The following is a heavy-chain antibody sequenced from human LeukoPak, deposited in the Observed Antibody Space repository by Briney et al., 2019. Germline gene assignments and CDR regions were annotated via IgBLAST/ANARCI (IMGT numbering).Heavy chain of an antibody. J-gene: IGHJ4*02. D-gene: IGHD6-6*01. V-gene: IGHV1-69*05. Sequence: EASVKVSCKASGGTFSSYAISWVRQAPGQGLEWMGGTIPIFGTANYAQKFQGRVTITTDESTSTAYMELSSLRSEDTAVYYCASYSSSSPSFGYWGQGTLVTVSS. CDR3: ASYSSSSPSFGY. CDR2: TIPIFGTA. CDR1: GGTFSSYA.